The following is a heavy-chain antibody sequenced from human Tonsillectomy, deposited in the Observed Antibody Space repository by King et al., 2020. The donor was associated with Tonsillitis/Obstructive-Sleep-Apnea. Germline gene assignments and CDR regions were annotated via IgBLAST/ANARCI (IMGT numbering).Heavy chain of an antibody. D-gene: IGHD4-17*01. V-gene: IGHV1-46*01. J-gene: IGHJ5*02. Sequence: VQLVESGAEVKKPGASVKVSCKASGYTFTSYYMHWVRQAPGQGLEWMGIINPSGGSTRYAQKFQGRVTMTRDTSTSTVYMELSSLRSEDTAVYYCAGAGDYVGGYNWIDPWGQGTLVTVSS. CDR1: GYTFTSYY. CDR3: AGAGDYVGGYNWIDP. CDR2: INPSGGST.